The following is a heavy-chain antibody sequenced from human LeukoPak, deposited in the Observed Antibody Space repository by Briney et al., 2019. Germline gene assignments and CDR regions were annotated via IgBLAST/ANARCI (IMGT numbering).Heavy chain of an antibody. CDR3: AREWGGGHSDY. CDR1: GGSFSGYY. D-gene: IGHD3-10*01. Sequence: SETLSLTCAVYGGSFSGYYWSWIRQPPGKGLEWIGEINHSGSTNYNPSLKSRVTISVDTSKNQFSLKLSSVTAADTAVYYCAREWGGGHSDYWGQGTLVTVSS. CDR2: INHSGST. J-gene: IGHJ4*02. V-gene: IGHV4-34*01.